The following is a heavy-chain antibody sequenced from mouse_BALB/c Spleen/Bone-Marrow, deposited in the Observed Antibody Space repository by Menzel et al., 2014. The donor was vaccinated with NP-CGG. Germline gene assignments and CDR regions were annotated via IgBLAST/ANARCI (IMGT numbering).Heavy chain of an antibody. CDR3: ARRGSFYAMDY. CDR1: GFSLTSYG. J-gene: IGHJ4*01. Sequence: VKLMESGPGLVAPSQSLSITCSISGFSLTSYGVHWVRQPPGKGLEWLVVIWSDGSTTYNSALRSRLSISKDNSKSQVFLKMNSLQTDDTAMYYCARRGSFYAMDYWGQGTSVTVSS. CDR2: IWSDGST. V-gene: IGHV2-6-1*01.